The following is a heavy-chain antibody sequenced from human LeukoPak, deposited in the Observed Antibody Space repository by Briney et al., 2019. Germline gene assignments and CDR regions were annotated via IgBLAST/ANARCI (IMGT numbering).Heavy chain of an antibody. J-gene: IGHJ6*02. Sequence: SETLSLTCAVYGGSFSGYYWSWIRQPPGKGLEWIGEINHSGSTNYNPSLKSRVTISVDTSKNQFSLKLSSVTAADTAVYYCARGPLRYFDWLPGGMDVWGQGTTVTVSS. D-gene: IGHD3-9*01. CDR3: ARGPLRYFDWLPGGMDV. CDR2: INHSGST. V-gene: IGHV4-34*01. CDR1: GGSFSGYY.